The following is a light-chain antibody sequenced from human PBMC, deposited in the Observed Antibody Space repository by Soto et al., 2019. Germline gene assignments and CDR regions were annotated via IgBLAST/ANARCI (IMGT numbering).Light chain of an antibody. CDR3: QAWDSNSVV. V-gene: IGLV3-1*01. Sequence: SSELTQAPSVSVSPGQTASITCSGQRLGNKYTSWYQQRPGQSPVVVIYQDSKRPSGIPERFSGSDSGNTATLTISETQAMDEADYYCQAWDSNSVVFGGGTKLTVL. CDR2: QDS. CDR1: RLGNKY. J-gene: IGLJ2*01.